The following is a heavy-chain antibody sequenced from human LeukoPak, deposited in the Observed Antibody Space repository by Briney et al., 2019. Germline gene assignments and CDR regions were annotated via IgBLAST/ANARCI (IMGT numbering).Heavy chain of an antibody. CDR1: GGTFSSYA. J-gene: IGHJ4*02. Sequence: ASVKVSCKASGGTFSSYAISWVRQAPGQGLEWMGGIIPIFGTANYAQKFQGRVTITTDESTSTAYMELSSLRSEDTAVYYCAREGVAGLNYFDYWGQGSLVTVSS. D-gene: IGHD3-10*01. CDR2: IIPIFGTA. CDR3: AREGVAGLNYFDY. V-gene: IGHV1-69*05.